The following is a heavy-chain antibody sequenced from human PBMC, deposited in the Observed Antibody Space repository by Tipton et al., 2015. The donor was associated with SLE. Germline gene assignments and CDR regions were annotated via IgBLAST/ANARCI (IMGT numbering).Heavy chain of an antibody. Sequence: SLRLSCAASGFTFTSYWMNWFRQAPGEGLIWVSRINVEGTYTLYADSVKGRFTVSRDNVKNTLYLQMNSLRAEDTAVYYCTTESDGVMEYWGQGALVTVSS. J-gene: IGHJ4*02. V-gene: IGHV3-74*01. CDR2: INVEGTYT. CDR1: GFTFTSYW. CDR3: TTESDGVMEY. D-gene: IGHD2-21*01.